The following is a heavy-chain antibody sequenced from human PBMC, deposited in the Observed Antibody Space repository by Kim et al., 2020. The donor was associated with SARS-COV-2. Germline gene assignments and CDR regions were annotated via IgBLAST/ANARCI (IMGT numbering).Heavy chain of an antibody. CDR1: GFTFSSYA. D-gene: IGHD2-2*01. CDR2: ISGSGGST. CDR3: AKSGEPQRGYCSSTSCQHYYYGMDV. V-gene: IGHV3-23*01. Sequence: GGSLRLSCAASGFTFSSYAMSWVRQAPGKGLEWVSAISGSGGSTYYADSVKGRFTISRDNSKNTLYLQMNSLRAEDTAVYYCAKSGEPQRGYCSSTSCQHYYYGMDVWGQGTTVTVSS. J-gene: IGHJ6*02.